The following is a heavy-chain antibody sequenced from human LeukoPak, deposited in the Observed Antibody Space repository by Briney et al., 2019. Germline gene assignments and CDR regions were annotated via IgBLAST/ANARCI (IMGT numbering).Heavy chain of an antibody. CDR2: VNNNGGST. D-gene: IGHD3-10*01. Sequence: GRSLRLSCSASGFTFSRCAMHWVRQAPEKGLEYVSAVNNNGGSTYYADSVKGRFTISRDNSKNTLYLQMSSLRAEDTAVYYCVRRDGSGSYDYWGQGTLVTVSS. J-gene: IGHJ4*02. CDR1: GFTFSRCA. CDR3: VRRDGSGSYDY. V-gene: IGHV3-64D*06.